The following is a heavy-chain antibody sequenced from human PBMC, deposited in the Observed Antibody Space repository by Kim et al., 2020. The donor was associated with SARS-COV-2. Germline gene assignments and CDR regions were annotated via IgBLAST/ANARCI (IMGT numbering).Heavy chain of an antibody. Sequence: GGSLRLSCAASGFTFSSYSMNWVRQAPGKGLEWVSSISSSSSYIYYADSVKGRFTISRDNAKNSLYLQMNSLRAEDTAVYYCARDPGTVSYYDSSGSNYEVDYWGQGTLVTVSS. V-gene: IGHV3-21*01. D-gene: IGHD3-22*01. CDR3: ARDPGTVSYYDSSGSNYEVDY. CDR1: GFTFSSYS. J-gene: IGHJ4*02. CDR2: ISSSSSYI.